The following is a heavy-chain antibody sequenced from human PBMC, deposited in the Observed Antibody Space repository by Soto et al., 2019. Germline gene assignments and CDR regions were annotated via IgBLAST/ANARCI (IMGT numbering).Heavy chain of an antibody. J-gene: IGHJ6*02. CDR1: GFTFSSYG. V-gene: IGHV3-30*18. Sequence: QVQLVESGGGVVQPGRSLRLSCAASGFTFSSYGMHWVRQAPDKGLEWVAVISYDGSNKYYADSVKGRFTISRDNSKNTLYLQMNSLRAEDTAVYYCAKSPGASRIEEYYYYGMDVWGQGTTVTVSS. CDR3: AKSPGASRIEEYYYYGMDV. D-gene: IGHD2-2*01. CDR2: ISYDGSNK.